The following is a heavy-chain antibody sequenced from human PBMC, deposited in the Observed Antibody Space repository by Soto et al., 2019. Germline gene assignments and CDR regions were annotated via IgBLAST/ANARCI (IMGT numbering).Heavy chain of an antibody. V-gene: IGHV3-7*03. CDR1: DFTFRNYW. Sequence: GGSLRLSCATSDFTFRNYWMNWVRQAPGKGLEWVANIKPDGSATNYVDSVKGRFTISRDNVRNSVSLQMNGLRVEDTAVYFCFGGNGGPQWGQGTLVTVSS. D-gene: IGHD3-16*01. J-gene: IGHJ4*02. CDR3: FGGNGGPQ. CDR2: IKPDGSAT.